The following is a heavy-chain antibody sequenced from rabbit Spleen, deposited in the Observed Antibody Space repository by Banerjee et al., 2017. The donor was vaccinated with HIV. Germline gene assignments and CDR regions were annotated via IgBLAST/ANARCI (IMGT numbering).Heavy chain of an antibody. D-gene: IGHD2-1*01. CDR1: GFSFSSDYC. Sequence: QSLEESGGDLVKPGASLTLTCTASGFSFSSDYCMCWVRQAPGKGLEWSACIYTGSSDVTYYASWAKGRFTISKTSSTMVTLQMTSLTAADTATYFCARDRNTYGNYGWLYAPTRLDLWGPGTLVTVS. CDR2: IYTGSSDVT. V-gene: IGHV1S40*01. CDR3: ARDRNTYGNYGWLYAPTRLDL. J-gene: IGHJ3*01.